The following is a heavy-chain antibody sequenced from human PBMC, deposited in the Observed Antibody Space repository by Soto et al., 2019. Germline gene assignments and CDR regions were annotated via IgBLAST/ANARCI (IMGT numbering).Heavy chain of an antibody. CDR3: AKASRYGYYDAFDI. Sequence: ASVKVSCKASGYTFTSYAMHWVRQAPGQRLEWMGWINAGNGNTKYSQNFQVRVTITRDTSASTAYMELSSLRSEDTAVYYCAKASRYGYYDAFDIWGQGTMVTVS. CDR1: GYTFTSYA. J-gene: IGHJ3*02. CDR2: INAGNGNT. D-gene: IGHD4-17*01. V-gene: IGHV1-3*01.